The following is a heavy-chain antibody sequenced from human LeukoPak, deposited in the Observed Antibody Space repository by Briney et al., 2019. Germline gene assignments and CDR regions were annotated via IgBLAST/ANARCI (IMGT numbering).Heavy chain of an antibody. CDR2: INPNSGGT. Sequence: GASVKVSCKASGYTFTGYYMHWVRQAPGKGLEWMGRINPNSGGTNYAQKFQGRVTMTRDTSISTAYMELSRLRSDDTAVYYCARAKGRYYYDSSGYYLREIFDYWGQGTLVTVSS. CDR1: GYTFTGYY. V-gene: IGHV1-2*06. J-gene: IGHJ4*02. CDR3: ARAKGRYYYDSSGYYLREIFDY. D-gene: IGHD3-22*01.